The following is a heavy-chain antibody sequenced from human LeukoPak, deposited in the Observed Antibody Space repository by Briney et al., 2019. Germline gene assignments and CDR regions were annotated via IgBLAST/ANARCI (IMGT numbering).Heavy chain of an antibody. J-gene: IGHJ3*02. V-gene: IGHV5-51*01. Sequence: GESLQISCKGSGYSFTSYWIGWVRQMPGKGLEWMGIIYPGDSDTSYSPSFQGHVTISADKSISTAYLQWSSLKASDTAMYYCATSGRRDGYNYGDAFDIWGQGTMVTVSS. CDR1: GYSFTSYW. CDR2: IYPGDSDT. CDR3: ATSGRRDGYNYGDAFDI. D-gene: IGHD5-24*01.